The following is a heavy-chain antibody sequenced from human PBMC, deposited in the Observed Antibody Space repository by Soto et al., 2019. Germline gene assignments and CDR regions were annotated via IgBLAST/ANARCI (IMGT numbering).Heavy chain of an antibody. Sequence: SETLSLTCTVSGGSISSYYWSWIRQPPGKELEWIGYIYYSGSTNYNPSLKSRVTISVDTSKNQFSLKLSSVTAADTAVYYCARSQTTVTSDDDWGQGTLVTYPQ. D-gene: IGHD4-17*01. V-gene: IGHV4-59*01. J-gene: IGHJ4*02. CDR1: GGSISSYY. CDR2: IYYSGST. CDR3: ARSQTTVTSDDD.